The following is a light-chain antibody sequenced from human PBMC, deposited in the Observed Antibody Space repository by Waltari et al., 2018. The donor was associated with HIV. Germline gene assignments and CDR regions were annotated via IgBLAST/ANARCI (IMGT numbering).Light chain of an antibody. V-gene: IGKV2-30*01. CDR1: QSLVYSDGNTY. CDR2: KVS. Sequence: DVVMTQSPVSLPVTLGQPASISCRSRQSLVYSDGNTYLNWFQQRPGQSPRRLIYKVSNRDSGVPDRFSGSGSGTDFTLKISRVEAEDVGVYYCMQGTHWPPTYTFGQGTKLEIK. CDR3: MQGTHWPPTYT. J-gene: IGKJ2*01.